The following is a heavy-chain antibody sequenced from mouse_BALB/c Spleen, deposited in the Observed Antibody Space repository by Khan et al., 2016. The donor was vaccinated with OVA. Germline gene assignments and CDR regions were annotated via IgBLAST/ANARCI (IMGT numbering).Heavy chain of an antibody. CDR1: GFNIKDTY. Sequence: VRLQQSGAELVKLGASVKLFCTASGFNIKDTYMHWVKQRPEQGLEWIGRIDPANGNTQYDPKFQVKAPITADTTSTTANLQLRSLTSQDTVVPYWARINAWCRGTTLTVSS. CDR2: IDPANGNT. V-gene: IGHV14-3*02. CDR3: ARINA. J-gene: IGHJ2*01.